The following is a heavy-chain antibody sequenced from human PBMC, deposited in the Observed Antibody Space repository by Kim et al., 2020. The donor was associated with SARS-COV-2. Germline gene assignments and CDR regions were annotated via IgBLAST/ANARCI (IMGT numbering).Heavy chain of an antibody. Sequence: GGSLRLSCAASGFTFSSYGMPWVRQAPGKGLEWVAVISYDGSKKYYADSVKGRFTISRDNYKNTLYLQMNSLRAEDTAVYYCAKELEMVTSYLDYWGQGTLVTVSS. CDR2: ISYDGSKK. J-gene: IGHJ4*02. V-gene: IGHV3-30*18. D-gene: IGHD5-18*01. CDR1: GFTFSSYG. CDR3: AKELEMVTSYLDY.